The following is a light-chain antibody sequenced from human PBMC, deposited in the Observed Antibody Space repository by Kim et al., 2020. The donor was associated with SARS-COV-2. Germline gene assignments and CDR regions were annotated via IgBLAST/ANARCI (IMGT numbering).Light chain of an antibody. CDR1: SLRRCY. CDR2: GNN. V-gene: IGLV3-19*01. CDR3: NCRDSSGGQGI. Sequence: SSELTQDPDVSVALGQTVRITCQGDSLRRCYASWYQQKAGQAPIVVMSGNNNRPSGIPDRFSGSRSGSAASLTITGARAEDEADYYCNCRDSSGGQGIFGGGTQLTVL. J-gene: IGLJ2*01.